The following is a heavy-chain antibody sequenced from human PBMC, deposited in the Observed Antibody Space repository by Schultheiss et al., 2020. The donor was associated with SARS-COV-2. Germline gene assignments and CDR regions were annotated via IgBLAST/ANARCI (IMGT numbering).Heavy chain of an antibody. V-gene: IGHV4-34*01. CDR1: GGSFSGYY. Sequence: SETLSLTCAVYGGSFSGYYWSWIRQPPGKGLEWIGEINHSGSTNYNPSLKSRVTISVDTSKNQFSLKLSSVTAADTAVYYCAHYYCGGDCYSNAFDIWGQGTMVTVSS. CDR2: INHSGST. J-gene: IGHJ3*02. CDR3: AHYYCGGDCYSNAFDI. D-gene: IGHD2-21*02.